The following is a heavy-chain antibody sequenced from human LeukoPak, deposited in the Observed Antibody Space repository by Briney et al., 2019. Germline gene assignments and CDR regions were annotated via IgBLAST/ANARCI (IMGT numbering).Heavy chain of an antibody. V-gene: IGHV4-30-2*01. CDR2: IYHSGST. D-gene: IGHD3-10*01. J-gene: IGHJ4*02. CDR3: ARDSGNGDYFDY. Sequence: RTSPTLSLTCAVSGGSISSGGYSWSWIRQPPGKGLEWIGYIYHSGSTYYNPSLKSRVTISVDRSKNQFSLKLGSVTAADTAVYYCARDSGNGDYFDYWGQGTLVTVSS. CDR1: GGSISSGGYS.